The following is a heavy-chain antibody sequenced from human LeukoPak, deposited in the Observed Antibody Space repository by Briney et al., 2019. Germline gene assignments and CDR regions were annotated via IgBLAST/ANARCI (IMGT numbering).Heavy chain of an antibody. CDR2: ISGGGDYT. J-gene: IGHJ4*02. V-gene: IGHV3-23*01. CDR1: GFAFSDYA. D-gene: IGHD4-17*01. CDR3: AKDKRGGSDYVYFDY. Sequence: GGSLRLSCAASGFAFSDYAVSRVRQAPGKGLEWVSTISGGGDYTRYAESVQGRFTVSRDKSKSTVYLQMTSLSVEDTAVYYCAKDKRGGSDYVYFDYWGQGTLVTVSS.